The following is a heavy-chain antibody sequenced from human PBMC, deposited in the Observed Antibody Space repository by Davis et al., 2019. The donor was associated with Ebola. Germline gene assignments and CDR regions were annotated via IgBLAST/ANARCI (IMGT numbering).Heavy chain of an antibody. V-gene: IGHV3-30*02. J-gene: IGHJ4*02. CDR3: AKARYSYGYDYFDY. Sequence: GESLKISCAASGFTFSSYGMHWVRQAPGKGLEWVAFIRYDGSNKYYADSVKGRFTISRGNSKNTLYLQMNSLRAEDTAVYYCAKARYSYGYDYFDYWGQGTLVTVSS. CDR2: IRYDGSNK. D-gene: IGHD5-18*01. CDR1: GFTFSSYG.